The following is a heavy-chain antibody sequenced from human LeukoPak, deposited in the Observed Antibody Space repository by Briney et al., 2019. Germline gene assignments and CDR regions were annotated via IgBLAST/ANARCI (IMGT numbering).Heavy chain of an antibody. J-gene: IGHJ4*02. CDR2: ISAYNGNT. Sequence: ASVKVSCKASGYTFTSYGISWVRQAPGQGLEWMGWISAYNGNTNYAQKLQGRVTMTTDTSTGTAYMELRSLRSDDTAVYYCAGVRGDSRYYYFDYWGQGTLVTVSS. D-gene: IGHD3-22*01. V-gene: IGHV1-18*01. CDR3: AGVRGDSRYYYFDY. CDR1: GYTFTSYG.